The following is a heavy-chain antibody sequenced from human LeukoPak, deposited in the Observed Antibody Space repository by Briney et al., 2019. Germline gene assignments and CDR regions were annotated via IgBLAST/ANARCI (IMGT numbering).Heavy chain of an antibody. V-gene: IGHV3-30*02. CDR1: GFIFSSYG. CDR2: IRYDGSDK. CDR3: ARPDVDKDYFDY. D-gene: IGHD5-12*01. J-gene: IGHJ4*02. Sequence: PGGSLRLSCAASGFIFSSYGMHWVRQAPGKGLEWVAFIRYDGSDKYYADSVKGRFTISRDNSKNTLYLQMNSLRVEDTAVYYCARPDVDKDYFDYWGQGTLVTVSS.